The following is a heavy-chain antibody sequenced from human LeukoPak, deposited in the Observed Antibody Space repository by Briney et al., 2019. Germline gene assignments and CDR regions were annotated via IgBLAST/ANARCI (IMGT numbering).Heavy chain of an antibody. D-gene: IGHD3-22*01. J-gene: IGHJ3*02. CDR2: IYYSGST. CDR3: AREGRSYYDSSGYLRAFDI. Sequence: PSETLSLTCTVSGGSISSYYWSWIRQPPGKGLEWIGYIYYSGSTNYNPSLKSRVTISVDTSKNQFSLKLSSVTAVDTAVYYCAREGRSYYDSSGYLRAFDIWGQGTMVTVSS. V-gene: IGHV4-59*01. CDR1: GGSISSYY.